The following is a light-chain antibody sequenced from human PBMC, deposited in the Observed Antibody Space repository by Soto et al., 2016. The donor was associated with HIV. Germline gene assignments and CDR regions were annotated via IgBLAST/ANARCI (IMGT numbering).Light chain of an antibody. J-gene: IGKJ5*01. CDR3: QQSYSIPLT. V-gene: IGKV1-27*01. CDR2: AAS. Sequence: IQMTQSPSSLSASVGDRVTITCRASQGISNYLAWYQQKPGKVPKLLIYAASTLQSGVPSRFSGSRSRTGFSLTITSLQPEDFATYYCQQSYSIPLTFGQGTRLEIK. CDR1: QGISNY.